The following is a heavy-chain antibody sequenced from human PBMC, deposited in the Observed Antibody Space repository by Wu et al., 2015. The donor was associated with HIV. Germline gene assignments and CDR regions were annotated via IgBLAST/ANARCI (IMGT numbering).Heavy chain of an antibody. J-gene: IGHJ6*02. Sequence: QVQLVQSGAEMKKPGASVNISCKASGYPFTSYYIHWVRQAPGQGLEWMGLINPGIGSTYYAEKFQGRVTMTRDTSTNTVNMQLGTLTSEDTAVYYCARDHHMIRGAGDTYYYYGMDVWGQGTTVTVSS. CDR3: ARDHHMIRGAGDTYYYYGMDV. CDR2: INPGIGST. D-gene: IGHD3-10*01. CDR1: GYPFTSYY. V-gene: IGHV1-46*01.